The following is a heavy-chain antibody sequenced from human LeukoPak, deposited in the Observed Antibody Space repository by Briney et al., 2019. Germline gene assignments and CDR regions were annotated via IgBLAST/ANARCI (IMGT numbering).Heavy chain of an antibody. D-gene: IGHD4-11*01. CDR1: GGTFSSYA. CDR3: ARRSYSNYEGFDY. CDR2: IIPIFGTA. J-gene: IGHJ4*02. V-gene: IGHV1-69*05. Sequence: ASVKVSCKASGGTFSSYAISWGRQAPGQGLEWMGRIIPIFGTANYAQKFQGRVTITTDESTSTAYMELSSLRSEDTAVYYCARRSYSNYEGFDYCGQGTLVTVSS.